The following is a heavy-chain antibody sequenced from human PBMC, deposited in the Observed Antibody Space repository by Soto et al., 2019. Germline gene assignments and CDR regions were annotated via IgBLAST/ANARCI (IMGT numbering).Heavy chain of an antibody. D-gene: IGHD1-7*01. CDR1: GFTFSSYA. Sequence: GGSLRLSCAASGFTFSSYAMSWVRQAPGKGLEWVSAISGSGGSTYYADSVKGRFTISRDNSRNTLYLQMNSLRAEDTAVYYCAKDLELELPTHQDYWGQGTLVTVSS. CDR3: AKDLELELPTHQDY. J-gene: IGHJ4*02. CDR2: ISGSGGST. V-gene: IGHV3-23*01.